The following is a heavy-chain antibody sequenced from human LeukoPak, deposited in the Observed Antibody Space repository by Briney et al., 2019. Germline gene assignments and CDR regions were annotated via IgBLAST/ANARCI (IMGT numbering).Heavy chain of an antibody. V-gene: IGHV3-23*01. J-gene: IGHJ4*02. D-gene: IGHD2/OR15-2a*01. CDR2: IGVSGGTT. Sequence: PGGSRRLSCAASGFTFRSYAMSWVRKAPGKGLEWVSGIGVSGGTTYYADSVKGRFTISRDNSKNTLYLEMNRLRAEDTAEYYCEKVSSYANDNWGQGTLVTVSS. CDR1: GFTFRSYA. CDR3: EKVSSYANDN.